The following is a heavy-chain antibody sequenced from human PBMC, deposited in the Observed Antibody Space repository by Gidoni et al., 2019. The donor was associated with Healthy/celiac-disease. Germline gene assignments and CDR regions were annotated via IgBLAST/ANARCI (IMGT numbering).Heavy chain of an antibody. V-gene: IGHV1-18*01. CDR1: GYTFTSDG. Sequence: QVQLVQSGAEVKKPGASVKVSCKASGYTFTSDGLSWVRQAPGQGLEWMGWISAYNGNTNYAQKLQGRVTMTTDTATSTAYMELRSLRSDDTAVYYCARDKMEQQLVADAFDIWGQGTMVTVSS. D-gene: IGHD6-13*01. CDR3: ARDKMEQQLVADAFDI. J-gene: IGHJ3*02. CDR2: ISAYNGNT.